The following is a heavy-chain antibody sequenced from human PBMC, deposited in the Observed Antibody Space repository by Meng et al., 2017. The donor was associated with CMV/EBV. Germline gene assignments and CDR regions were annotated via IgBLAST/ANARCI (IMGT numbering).Heavy chain of an antibody. CDR2: ISAYNGNT. Sequence: ASVTVSCKASGYTFTSYGISWVRQAPGQGREWMGWISAYNGNTNYAQKLQGRVTMTTDTSTSTAYMELRSLRSDDTAVYYCARDFGQLRFLEWLSRTWFDPWGQGTLVTVSS. V-gene: IGHV1-18*01. D-gene: IGHD3-3*01. CDR3: ARDFGQLRFLEWLSRTWFDP. CDR1: GYTFTSYG. J-gene: IGHJ5*02.